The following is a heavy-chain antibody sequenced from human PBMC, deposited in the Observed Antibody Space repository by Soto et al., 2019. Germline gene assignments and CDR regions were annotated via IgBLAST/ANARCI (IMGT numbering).Heavy chain of an antibody. Sequence: SETLSLTCTVSGGSISSYYWSWIRQPAGKGLEWIGRIYTSGSTNYNPSLKSRVTMSVDTSKNQFSLKLSSVTAADTAVYYCARERLGYCSGGSCYSPARWFDPWGQGILVTVSS. CDR2: IYTSGST. J-gene: IGHJ5*02. D-gene: IGHD2-15*01. CDR1: GGSISSYY. V-gene: IGHV4-4*07. CDR3: ARERLGYCSGGSCYSPARWFDP.